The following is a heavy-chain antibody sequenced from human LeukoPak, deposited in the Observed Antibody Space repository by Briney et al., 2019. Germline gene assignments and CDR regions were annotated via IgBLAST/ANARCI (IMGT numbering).Heavy chain of an antibody. CDR1: GFTFSSYA. CDR2: ISYDGSNK. Sequence: GGSLRLSCAASGFTFSSYAMHWVRQAPGKGLEWVAVISYDGSNKYYADSVKGRFTISRDNSKNTLYLQMNSLRAEDTAVYYCARVGATDGRGVDYFDYWGQGTLVTVSS. D-gene: IGHD1-26*01. V-gene: IGHV3-30-3*01. CDR3: ARVGATDGRGVDYFDY. J-gene: IGHJ4*02.